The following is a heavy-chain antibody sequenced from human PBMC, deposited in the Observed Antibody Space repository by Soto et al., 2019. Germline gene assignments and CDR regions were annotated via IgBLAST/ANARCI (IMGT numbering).Heavy chain of an antibody. CDR1: GFNFNTHS. Sequence: EVQLVESGGGLVQPGGSLRLSCAASGFNFNTHSMNWVRQTPGKGLEWISYISSGSGTIYYADSVKGRFTISRHNAKNSVYLQMNSLRAEDTAVYYCARGPMPVGAITSWGQGTLVTVSS. V-gene: IGHV3-48*01. D-gene: IGHD1-26*01. CDR2: ISSGSGTI. CDR3: ARGPMPVGAITS. J-gene: IGHJ5*02.